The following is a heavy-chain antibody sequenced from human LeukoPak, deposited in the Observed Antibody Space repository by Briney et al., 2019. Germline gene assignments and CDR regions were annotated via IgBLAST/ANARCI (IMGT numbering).Heavy chain of an antibody. V-gene: IGHV4-34*01. J-gene: IGHJ6*03. Sequence: ASETLSLTCAVYGGSFSGYYWSWIRQPPGKGLEWIGEINHSGSTNYNPSLKSRVTISVDTSKNQFSLKLSSVTAADTAVYYCARDGYYDSSGWYYYYMDVWGKGTTVTVSS. CDR1: GGSFSGYY. CDR2: INHSGST. CDR3: ARDGYYDSSGWYYYYMDV. D-gene: IGHD3-22*01.